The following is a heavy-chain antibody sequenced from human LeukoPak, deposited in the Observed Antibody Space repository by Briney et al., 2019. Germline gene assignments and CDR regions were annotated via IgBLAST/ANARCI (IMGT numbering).Heavy chain of an antibody. CDR1: GYTLTELS. D-gene: IGHD2-2*01. J-gene: IGHJ4*02. CDR3: ATDLYQLPLDS. CDR2: FDPEDGET. Sequence: GASVKVSCKVSGYTLTELSMHWVRQAPGKGRVWMGGFDPEDGETIYAQKFQGRVTMTEDTSTDTAYMELSSLRSEDTAVYYCATDLYQLPLDSWGQGTLVTVSS. V-gene: IGHV1-24*01.